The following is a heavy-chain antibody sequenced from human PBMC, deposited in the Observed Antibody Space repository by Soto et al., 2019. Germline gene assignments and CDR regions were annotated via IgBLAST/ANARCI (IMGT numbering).Heavy chain of an antibody. CDR3: ARHFDVDPSLDQYYFDL. J-gene: IGHJ2*01. Sequence: QVQLQESGPGLVKPSETLSLTCTVSGVSITPYFWSWIRQPAGKAPEWVGHIYASGRTTYNPSLKPRVTMFVSPSKVSLRLTSVTAADTAVYYCARHFDVDPSLDQYYFDLWGRGALVTVSS. V-gene: IGHV4-4*07. D-gene: IGHD3-9*01. CDR1: GVSITPYF. CDR2: IYASGRT.